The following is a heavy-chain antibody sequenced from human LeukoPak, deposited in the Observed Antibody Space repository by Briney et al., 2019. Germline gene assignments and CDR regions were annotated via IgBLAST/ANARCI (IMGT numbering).Heavy chain of an antibody. J-gene: IGHJ4*02. CDR2: IYSNVRT. CDR3: ARDVIADDRGSCFES. CDR1: GGSINGYY. V-gene: IGHV4-4*07. D-gene: IGHD2-21*01. Sequence: SETLSLTCTVSGGSINGYYWSWIRQPAGRGLEWIGRIYSNVRTNYNPSLKSRVTLSVDTSKNQFSLKLSSVTAADTAVYYCARDVIADDRGSCFESWGQGTLVTVSS.